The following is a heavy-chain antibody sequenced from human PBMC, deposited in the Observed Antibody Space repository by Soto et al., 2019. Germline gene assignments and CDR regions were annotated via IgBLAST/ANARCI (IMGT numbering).Heavy chain of an antibody. CDR3: VSPERRTSGHSLFGSMEV. J-gene: IGHJ6*01. V-gene: IGHV4-39*01. Sequence: PSETLSLTCTVSVASIRSSSYCCGWLRQHPWKGLQWIGSFCYCVSTYYNPSLERRLTISVDTSKNQFSLNLDSVTAEDTAVYYCVSPERRTSGHSLFGSMEVWG. D-gene: IGHD3-22*01. CDR1: VASIRSSSYC. CDR2: FCYCVST.